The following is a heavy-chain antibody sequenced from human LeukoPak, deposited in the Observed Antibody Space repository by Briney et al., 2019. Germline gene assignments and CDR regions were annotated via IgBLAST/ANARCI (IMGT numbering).Heavy chain of an antibody. J-gene: IGHJ4*02. CDR2: IYYNGNT. CDR1: GGSFSSYY. Sequence: SETLSLTCTVSGGSFSSYYWSWIRQPPGKGLEWIGYIYYNGNTNYNPSLKRRVTMSVDTPRNRFSPKLTSVTAADTAVYYCASLDYWGQGTLVTVSS. V-gene: IGHV4-59*01. CDR3: ASLDY.